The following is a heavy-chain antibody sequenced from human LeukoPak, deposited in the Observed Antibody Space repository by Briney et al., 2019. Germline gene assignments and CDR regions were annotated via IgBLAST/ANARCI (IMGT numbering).Heavy chain of an antibody. D-gene: IGHD2-15*01. CDR2: IYYSGST. CDR1: GGSISSSSYY. V-gene: IGHV4-39*07. Sequence: SETLSLTCTVSGGSISSSSYYWGWIRQPPGKGLEWIGSIYYSGSTYYNPSLKSRVTISVDTSKNQFSLKLSSVTAADTAVYYCARGDRLVVVVAATPAVTVTPWTYWGQGTLVTVSS. J-gene: IGHJ4*02. CDR3: ARGDRLVVVVAATPAVTVTPWTY.